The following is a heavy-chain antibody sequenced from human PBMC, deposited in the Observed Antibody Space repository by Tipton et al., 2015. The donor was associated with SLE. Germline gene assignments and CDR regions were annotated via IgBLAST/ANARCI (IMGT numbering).Heavy chain of an antibody. CDR3: ARVIRNTAMVYDAFDI. CDR1: GYTFTSYA. CDR2: INTNTGNP. Sequence: QLVQSGSELKKPGASVKVSCKASGYTFTSYAMNWVRQAPGQGLEWMGWINTNTGNPTYAQGCTGRFVFSLDTSVSTAYLQISSLKAEDTAGYYCARVIRNTAMVYDAFDIWGQGTMVTVSS. V-gene: IGHV7-4-1*02. D-gene: IGHD5-18*01. J-gene: IGHJ3*02.